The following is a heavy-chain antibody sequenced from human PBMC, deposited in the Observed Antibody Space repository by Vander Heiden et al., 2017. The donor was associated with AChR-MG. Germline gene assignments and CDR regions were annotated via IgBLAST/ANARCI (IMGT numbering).Heavy chain of an antibody. Sequence: QVQLVASGGGLVKRGGSLILSCASSCFSSSHYYMGWISQGPGKGLEWVSYISSSGSTIYYADTVKGRFTISRDKAKNSLYLQMNSLRAEDTAVYYCASKPYYDDSSGYYPPPDWGQGTLVTVSS. CDR1: CFSSSHYY. CDR2: ISSSGSTI. D-gene: IGHD3-22*01. CDR3: ASKPYYDDSSGYYPPPD. V-gene: IGHV3-11*01. J-gene: IGHJ4*02.